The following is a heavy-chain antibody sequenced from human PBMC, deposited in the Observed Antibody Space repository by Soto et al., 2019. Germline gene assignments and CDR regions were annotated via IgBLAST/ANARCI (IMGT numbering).Heavy chain of an antibody. CDR1: GGSISSGGYY. V-gene: IGHV4-31*03. D-gene: IGHD1-26*01. CDR2: IYYSGST. Sequence: QVQLQESGPGLVKPSQTLSLTCTVSGGSISSGGYYWSWIRQHPGKGLEWIGYIYYSGSTYYNPSLESRVTISVDTSKNQFSLKLSSVTAADTAVYYCARDGVLVGAVEDAFDIWGQGTMVTVSS. J-gene: IGHJ3*02. CDR3: ARDGVLVGAVEDAFDI.